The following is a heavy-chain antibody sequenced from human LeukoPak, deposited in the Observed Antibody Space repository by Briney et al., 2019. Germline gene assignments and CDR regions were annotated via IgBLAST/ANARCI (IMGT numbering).Heavy chain of an antibody. D-gene: IGHD3-10*01. J-gene: IGHJ4*02. CDR2: ISSSGSTI. CDR3: ARTHQSQNYYGSGSYARYFDY. CDR1: GFTFSSYE. V-gene: IGHV3-48*03. Sequence: GGSLRLSCAASGFTFSSYEMNWVRQAPGKGLEWVSHISSSGSTIYYADSVKGRFTISRDNAKNSLYLQMNSLRAEDTAVYYCARTHQSQNYYGSGSYARYFDYWGQGTLVTVSS.